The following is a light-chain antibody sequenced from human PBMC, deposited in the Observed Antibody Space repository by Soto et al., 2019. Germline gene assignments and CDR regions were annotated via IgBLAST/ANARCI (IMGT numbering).Light chain of an antibody. Sequence: IVLTQSPGTLSLSPGERATLSCRARPSVSSSYVAWYQQNPRQAPRLLIYDASNRATGIPAWFSGSGSGTDFTLTISILEPEDFAVYCCQQRSNWPTFGQGTKVDIK. J-gene: IGKJ1*01. CDR3: QQRSNWPT. CDR1: PSVSSSY. V-gene: IGKV3D-20*02. CDR2: DAS.